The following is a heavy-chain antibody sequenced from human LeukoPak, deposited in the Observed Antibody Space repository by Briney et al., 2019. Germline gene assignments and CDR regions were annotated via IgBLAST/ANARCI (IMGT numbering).Heavy chain of an antibody. CDR3: ARGWTDLYYFDY. Sequence: GGSLRLSCAASGFTFDDYGLTWVRQTPGKGLEWVSGINWNGVSSGYADSVKGRFTISRDNAKDSMYLQMNSLRVEDAAWYYCARGWTDLYYFDYWGQGTLVTVSS. J-gene: IGHJ4*02. V-gene: IGHV3-20*04. CDR1: GFTFDDYG. D-gene: IGHD1-1*01. CDR2: INWNGVSS.